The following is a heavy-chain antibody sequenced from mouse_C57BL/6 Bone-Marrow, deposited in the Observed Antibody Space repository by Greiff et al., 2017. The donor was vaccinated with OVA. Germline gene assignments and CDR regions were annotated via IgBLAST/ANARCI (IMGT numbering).Heavy chain of an antibody. CDR2: IYPGHSDT. V-gene: IGHV1-5*01. CDR3: TRRSNEDDGFAY. Sequence: EVKLQQSGTVLARPGASVKMSCKTSGYTFTSYWMHWVKQRPGQGLEWIGAIYPGHSDTSYNQKFQGKAKLTAVTSASTAYMELSSLTNEDAAVYCCTRRSNEDDGFAYWGPGTLVTVSA. J-gene: IGHJ3*01. CDR1: GYTFTSYW. D-gene: IGHD1-1*01.